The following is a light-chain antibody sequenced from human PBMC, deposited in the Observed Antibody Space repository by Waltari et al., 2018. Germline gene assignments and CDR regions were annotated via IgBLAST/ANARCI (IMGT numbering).Light chain of an antibody. CDR3: QQYGDSRT. CDR1: QSISAGY. V-gene: IGKV3-20*01. J-gene: IGKJ1*01. CDR2: GAS. Sequence: IVLTQTPVTLSLSPGERATLSCRASQSISAGYVAWYQQRPGQAPRLLIYGASSRATGIPDRFSGSGSGTQFTLTISSLEPEDFAVYYCQQYGDSRTFGQGTKVEIK.